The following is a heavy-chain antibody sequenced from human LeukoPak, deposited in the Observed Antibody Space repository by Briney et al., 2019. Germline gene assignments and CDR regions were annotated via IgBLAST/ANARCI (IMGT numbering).Heavy chain of an antibody. Sequence: SVKVSCKASGYTFTSYGISWVRQAPGQGLEWMGRIIPILGIANYAQKFQGRVTITADKSTSTAYMELSSLRSEDTAVYYCARDRDYYDSSGLSFDYWGQGTLVTVSS. CDR2: IIPILGIA. CDR1: GYTFTSYG. V-gene: IGHV1-69*04. CDR3: ARDRDYYDSSGLSFDY. D-gene: IGHD3-22*01. J-gene: IGHJ4*02.